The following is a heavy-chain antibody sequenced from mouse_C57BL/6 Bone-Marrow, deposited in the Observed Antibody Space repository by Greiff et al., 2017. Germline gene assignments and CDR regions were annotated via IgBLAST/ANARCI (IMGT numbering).Heavy chain of an antibody. CDR2: IYPGSGST. CDR1: GYTFTSYW. V-gene: IGHV1-55*01. CDR3: ASGGYYCVDY. Sequence: QVQLQQPGAELVKPGASVKMSCKASGYTFTSYWITWVKQRPGQGLEWIGDIYPGSGSTNYNEKFKSKATLTVDTSSRTAYMQLSSLASEDSAVYYCASGGYYCVDYGGQGTTLTVSS. J-gene: IGHJ2*01. D-gene: IGHD2-3*01.